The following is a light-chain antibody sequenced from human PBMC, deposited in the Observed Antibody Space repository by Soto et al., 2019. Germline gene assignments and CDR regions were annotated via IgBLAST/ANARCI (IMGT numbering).Light chain of an antibody. Sequence: SYELTQSPSVSVAPEETATITCGGNNIGNKRVHWYRQKPGQAPVLLISYDSDRPSGIPERFSGSNSGNTATLTISRVEAGDEADYYCQVWDIMTDNYVFGSGTKLTVL. CDR3: QVWDIMTDNYV. CDR2: YDS. V-gene: IGLV3-21*04. CDR1: NIGNKR. J-gene: IGLJ1*01.